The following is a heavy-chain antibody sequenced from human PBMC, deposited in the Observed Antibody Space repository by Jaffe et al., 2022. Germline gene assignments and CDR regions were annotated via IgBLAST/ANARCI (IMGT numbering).Heavy chain of an antibody. D-gene: IGHD3-3*01. Sequence: EVQLVESGGGLVQPGRSLRLSCAASGFTFQDYGMHWVRQAPGKGLEWVSGISWNSGIIGYADSVKGRFTISRDNAKNSLYLQMNSLRAEDTAFYYCAKDTRLVLRFLESALTLSYYYYMDVWGKGTTVTVSS. CDR3: AKDTRLVLRFLESALTLSYYYYMDV. V-gene: IGHV3-9*01. CDR1: GFTFQDYG. CDR2: ISWNSGII. J-gene: IGHJ6*03.